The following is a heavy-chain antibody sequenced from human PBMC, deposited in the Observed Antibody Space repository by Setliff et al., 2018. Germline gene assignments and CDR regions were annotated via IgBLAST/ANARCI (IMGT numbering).Heavy chain of an antibody. CDR1: GFTLSDYW. Sequence: PGGSLRLSCAASGFTLSDYWMAWVRQAPGKGLEWVANIKQDGGEKYYADSMKGRFTISRDNAKNSLYLQMNSLSAEDTAVYFCARWNYRTALDYWGQGTLVTVSS. V-gene: IGHV3-7*03. J-gene: IGHJ4*02. CDR3: ARWNYRTALDY. CDR2: IKQDGGEK. D-gene: IGHD3-16*02.